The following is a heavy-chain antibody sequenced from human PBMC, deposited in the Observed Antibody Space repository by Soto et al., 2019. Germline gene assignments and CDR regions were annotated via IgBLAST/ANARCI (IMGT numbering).Heavy chain of an antibody. D-gene: IGHD3-10*01. V-gene: IGHV3-33*01. Sequence: QVQLVESGGGVVQPGRSLRLSCAASGFTFSSYGMHWVRQAPGKGLEWVAVIWYDGSNKYYADSVKGRFTISRDNSKNTLYLQMNSLRAEDTAVYYCARDGVRGVSNWFDPWGQGTLVTVSS. J-gene: IGHJ5*02. CDR3: ARDGVRGVSNWFDP. CDR2: IWYDGSNK. CDR1: GFTFSSYG.